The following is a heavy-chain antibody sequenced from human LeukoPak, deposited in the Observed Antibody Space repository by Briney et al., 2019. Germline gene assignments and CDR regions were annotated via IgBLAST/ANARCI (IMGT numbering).Heavy chain of an antibody. CDR1: GYTFTGYY. CDR3: ARGAVGATSFDY. Sequence: ASVKVSCKASGYTFTGYYMHWVRQAPGQGLEWMGWINPNSGGTNYAQKFQGRVTMTRDTSISTAYMELSRLRSEDTAVYYCARGAVGATSFDYWGQGTLVTVSS. J-gene: IGHJ4*02. D-gene: IGHD1-26*01. V-gene: IGHV1-2*02. CDR2: INPNSGGT.